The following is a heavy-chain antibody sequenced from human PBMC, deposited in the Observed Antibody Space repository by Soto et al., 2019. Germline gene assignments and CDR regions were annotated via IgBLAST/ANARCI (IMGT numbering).Heavy chain of an antibody. CDR2: INQDGSQK. D-gene: IGHD1-26*01. Sequence: GGSLRLSCGASGFAFRSHWMSWVRQAPGKGLEWVANINQDGSQKYYADSVKGRFTISRDNAKKSLYLQMNSLRAEDTAVYYCGRDSGTFHIDYWGQGTLVTVSS. CDR3: GRDSGTFHIDY. CDR1: GFAFRSHW. J-gene: IGHJ4*02. V-gene: IGHV3-7*01.